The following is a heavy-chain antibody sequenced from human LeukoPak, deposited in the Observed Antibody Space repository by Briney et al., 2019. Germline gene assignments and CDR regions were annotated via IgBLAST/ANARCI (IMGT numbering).Heavy chain of an antibody. CDR1: GFTFSSYD. D-gene: IGHD3-22*01. CDR2: IRYDGSNK. Sequence: GGSLRLSCAASGFTFSSYDMRWGRQAPAKELQGVAVIRYDGSNKYYAESVKSRVTISRDNSKNPLYLQMNSLRAEDTAVYYCAKDSTYYYDSSGYHYYYMDVWGKGTTVTISS. V-gene: IGHV3-30*02. J-gene: IGHJ6*03. CDR3: AKDSTYYYDSSGYHYYYMDV.